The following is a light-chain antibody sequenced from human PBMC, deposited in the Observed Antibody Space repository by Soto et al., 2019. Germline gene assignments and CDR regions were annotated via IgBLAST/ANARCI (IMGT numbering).Light chain of an antibody. CDR2: AAS. CDR1: QGISSW. Sequence: DIQMTQSPSSVSASVGDRVTITGRASQGISSWLAWYQQKQGKAPNLLIYAASSLQSGVPSMFSGGGSGTDFTITISSLQPEDAATYYYQQANSFPLAFGGGTKVEIK. V-gene: IGKV1-12*01. CDR3: QQANSFPLA. J-gene: IGKJ4*01.